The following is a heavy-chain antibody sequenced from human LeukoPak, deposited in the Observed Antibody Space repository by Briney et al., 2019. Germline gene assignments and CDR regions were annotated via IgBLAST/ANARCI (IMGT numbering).Heavy chain of an antibody. CDR1: GASISSDTHS. J-gene: IGHJ4*02. D-gene: IGHD6-13*01. CDR3: ARRYISTSYSYDH. Sequence: SETLSLTCTVSGASISSDTHSWGWIRQPPGKGLEWIGSLSYTGSTIYDPSLRSRVTISGDMSKNHFSLKVTSVTAADTAVYYCARRYISTSYSYDHWGRGTLVTVSS. CDR2: LSYTGST. V-gene: IGHV4-39*01.